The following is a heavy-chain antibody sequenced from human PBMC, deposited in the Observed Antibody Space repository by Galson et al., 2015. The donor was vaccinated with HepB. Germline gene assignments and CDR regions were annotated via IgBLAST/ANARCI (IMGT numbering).Heavy chain of an antibody. J-gene: IGHJ4*02. CDR2: ISSSSSYI. D-gene: IGHD1-26*01. CDR3: ARGAELKVDTTSYY. Sequence: SLRLSCAASGFTFSSYSMNWVRQAPGKGLEWVSSISSSSSYIYYADSEKGRFTISSDNAKNSLYLKMNSLRAEDTAVYYCARGAELKVDTTSYYWGQGTLVTVSS. V-gene: IGHV3-21*01. CDR1: GFTFSSYS.